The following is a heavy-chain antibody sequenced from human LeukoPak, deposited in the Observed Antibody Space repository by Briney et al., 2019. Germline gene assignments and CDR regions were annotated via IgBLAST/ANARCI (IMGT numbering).Heavy chain of an antibody. CDR1: GYSFTSYW. Sequence: GESLKISCKGSGYSFTSYWIGWVRQMPGKGLEWMGIVYPGDSDTRYSPSFQGQATISADKSISTAYLQWSSLKASDTAMYYCARVNCTNGVCYDDYYYYMDVWGKGTTVTVSS. J-gene: IGHJ6*03. D-gene: IGHD2-8*01. CDR3: ARVNCTNGVCYDDYYYYMDV. CDR2: VYPGDSDT. V-gene: IGHV5-51*01.